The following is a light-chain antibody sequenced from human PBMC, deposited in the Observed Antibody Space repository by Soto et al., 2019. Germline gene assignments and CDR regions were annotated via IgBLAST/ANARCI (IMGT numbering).Light chain of an antibody. V-gene: IGKV1-39*01. J-gene: IGKJ4*01. Sequence: MKMYMSLFSLSARVGERVTMTCRASQNIDTYLNCYQQKSGKAPNLLIYAASTLQSGVPSRFSGSGSGTDFTLTISSLQHEDFATYFCQQSYSPPYTFGGGAMVDNK. CDR1: QNIDTY. CDR3: QQSYSPPYT. CDR2: AAS.